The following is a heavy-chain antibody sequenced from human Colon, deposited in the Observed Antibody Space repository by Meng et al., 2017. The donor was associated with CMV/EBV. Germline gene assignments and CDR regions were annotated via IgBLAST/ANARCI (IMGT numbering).Heavy chain of an antibody. Sequence: GESLKISCAASGFTFSSYSMNWVRQAPGKGLEWVSSISSSSSYIYYADSVKGRFTISRDNAKNSLYLQMNSLRAEDTAVYYCARGVSTMIVVAMNDWGQGTLGTVSS. CDR1: GFTFSSYS. CDR3: ARGVSTMIVVAMND. CDR2: ISSSSSYI. J-gene: IGHJ4*02. D-gene: IGHD3-22*01. V-gene: IGHV3-21*01.